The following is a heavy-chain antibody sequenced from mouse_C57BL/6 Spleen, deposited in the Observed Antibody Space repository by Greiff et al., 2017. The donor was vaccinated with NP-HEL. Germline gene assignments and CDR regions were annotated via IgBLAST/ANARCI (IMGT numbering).Heavy chain of an antibody. CDR1: GYAFSSSW. CDR2: IYPGDGDT. D-gene: IGHD1-1*01. J-gene: IGHJ3*01. CDR3: AREGDYYGSQAWFAY. Sequence: QVHVKQSGPELVKPGASVKISCKASGYAFSSSWMNWVKQRPGKGLEWIGRIYPGDGDTNYNGKFKGKATLTADKSSSTAYMQLSSLTSEDSAVYFCAREGDYYGSQAWFAYWGQGTLVTVSA. V-gene: IGHV1-82*01.